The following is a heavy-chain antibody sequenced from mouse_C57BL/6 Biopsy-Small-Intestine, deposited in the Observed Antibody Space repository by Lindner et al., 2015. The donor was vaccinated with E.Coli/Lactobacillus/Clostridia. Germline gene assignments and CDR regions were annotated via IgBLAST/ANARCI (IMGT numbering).Heavy chain of an antibody. Sequence: VQLQESGPELVKPGASVKISCKTSGYSFSTSWMNWVRQRPGEGLEWIGRIYPGNGDTNYNGRFKDKATLTADRSSTTAYMQLTSLTSGDSAVYFCSRGYYGIFDYWGQGTTLTVSS. CDR2: IYPGNGDT. J-gene: IGHJ2*01. V-gene: IGHV1-82*01. D-gene: IGHD2-1*01. CDR1: GYSFSTSW. CDR3: SRGYYGIFDY.